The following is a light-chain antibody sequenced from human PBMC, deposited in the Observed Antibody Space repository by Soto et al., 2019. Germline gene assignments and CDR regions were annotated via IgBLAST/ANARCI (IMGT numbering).Light chain of an antibody. Sequence: EIVMTQSPATLSVSPGGSATLSCRASQHVSSNFAWYRQKPGQAPTLLIYRASTRATGIPARFSGRGSGTEFTHTISSLQSEDVAVYYGQQYNNWPYTFGQGTKLEIK. CDR3: QQYNNWPYT. CDR1: QHVSSN. J-gene: IGKJ2*01. V-gene: IGKV3-15*01. CDR2: RAS.